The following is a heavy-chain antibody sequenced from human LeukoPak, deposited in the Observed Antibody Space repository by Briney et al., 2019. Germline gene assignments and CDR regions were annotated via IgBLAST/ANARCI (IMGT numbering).Heavy chain of an antibody. CDR3: ARVPNYDYVWGTYRYWAFDI. J-gene: IGHJ3*02. CDR2: INPNSGNT. Sequence: ASVKVSCKASGYTFTGYYMHWVRQAPGQGLEWMGWINPNSGNTNYAQKLQGRVTMTTDTSTSTAYMELRSLRSDDTAVYYCARVPNYDYVWGTYRYWAFDIWGQGTMVTVSS. D-gene: IGHD3-16*02. V-gene: IGHV1-18*04. CDR1: GYTFTGYY.